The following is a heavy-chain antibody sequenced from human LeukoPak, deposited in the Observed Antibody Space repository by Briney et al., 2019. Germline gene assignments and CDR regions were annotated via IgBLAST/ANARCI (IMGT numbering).Heavy chain of an antibody. V-gene: IGHV4-38-2*02. CDR1: GYSISGGYH. D-gene: IGHD2-15*01. CDR2: IYHSGST. J-gene: IGHJ4*02. CDR3: AGSTRYCSGGSCPFDY. Sequence: SETLSLTCTVSGYSISGGYHWGWIRQPPGKGLEWIGSIYHSGSTYYNPSLKSRVTISVDTSKNQFSLKLSSVTAADTAVYYCAGSTRYCSGGSCPFDYWGQGTLVTVSS.